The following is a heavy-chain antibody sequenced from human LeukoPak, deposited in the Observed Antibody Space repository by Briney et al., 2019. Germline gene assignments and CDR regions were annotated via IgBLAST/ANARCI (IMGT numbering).Heavy chain of an antibody. CDR2: ISYDGSNK. J-gene: IGHJ5*02. D-gene: IGHD1-26*01. CDR1: GFTFSSYA. CDR3: ARAGGSYYPWFDP. V-gene: IGHV3-30*04. Sequence: GGSLRLSCAASGFTFSSYAMHWVRQAPGKGLEWVAVISYDGSNKYYADSVKGRFTISRDNSKNTLYLQMNSLRAEDTAVYYCARAGGSYYPWFDPCGQGTLVTVSS.